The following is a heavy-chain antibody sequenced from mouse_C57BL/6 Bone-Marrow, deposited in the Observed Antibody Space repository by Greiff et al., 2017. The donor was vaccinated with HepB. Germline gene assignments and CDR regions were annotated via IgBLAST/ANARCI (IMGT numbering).Heavy chain of an antibody. CDR2: IYPGDGDT. V-gene: IGHV1-82*01. D-gene: IGHD1-1*01. J-gene: IGHJ4*01. CDR1: GYAFSSSW. Sequence: VQLQESGPELVKPGASVKISCKASGYAFSSSWMNWVKQRPGKGLEWIGRIYPGDGDTNYTGKFKGKATLTADKSSSTAYMQLSSLTSEDSAVYFGSIYYYGPYAMDYWGQGTSVTVSS. CDR3: SIYYYGPYAMDY.